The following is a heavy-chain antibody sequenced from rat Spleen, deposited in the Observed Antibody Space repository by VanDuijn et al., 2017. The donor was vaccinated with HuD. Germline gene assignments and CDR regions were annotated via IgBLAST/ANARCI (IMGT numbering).Heavy chain of an antibody. V-gene: IGHV2-30*01. D-gene: IGHD1-12*02. CDR1: GFSLTSYN. CDR2: IWAGGNT. Sequence: QVQLKESGPALVQPSQTLSLTCTVSGFSLTSYNVHWVRQPPGKSLEWMGTIWAGGNTNYNSAVQSRLSISRDTSKSQVFLKVNSLQPEDTGTYYCARQSYYDGSPYVLDAWGQGASVTVSS. J-gene: IGHJ4*01. CDR3: ARQSYYDGSPYVLDA.